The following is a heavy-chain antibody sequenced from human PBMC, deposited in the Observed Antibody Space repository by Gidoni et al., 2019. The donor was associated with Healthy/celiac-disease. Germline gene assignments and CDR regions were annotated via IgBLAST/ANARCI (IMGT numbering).Heavy chain of an antibody. Sequence: QVQLQESGPGLVKPSETLSLTCTVSGGSISSYYWSWIRQPPGKGLEWIGYIYYSGSTNYNPSLKSRVTISVDTSKNQFSLKLSSVTAADTAVYYCARAFHSSGWYNDAFDIWGQGTMVTVSS. CDR3: ARAFHSSGWYNDAFDI. V-gene: IGHV4-59*01. D-gene: IGHD6-19*01. J-gene: IGHJ3*02. CDR1: GGSISSYY. CDR2: IYYSGST.